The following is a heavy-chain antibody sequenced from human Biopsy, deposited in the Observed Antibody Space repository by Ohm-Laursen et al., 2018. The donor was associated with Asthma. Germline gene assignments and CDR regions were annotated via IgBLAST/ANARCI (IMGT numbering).Heavy chain of an antibody. CDR2: IKQDGSEK. CDR3: ARDSAEWELLRYYYYGMDV. Sequence: SLRLSCAASGFSFSTYAMSWVRLAPGKGLEWVANIKQDGSEKYYVDSVKGRFTISRDNAKNSLYLQMNSLRAEDTAVYYCARDSAEWELLRYYYYGMDVWGQGTTVTVSS. V-gene: IGHV3-7*01. D-gene: IGHD1-26*01. J-gene: IGHJ6*02. CDR1: GFSFSTYA.